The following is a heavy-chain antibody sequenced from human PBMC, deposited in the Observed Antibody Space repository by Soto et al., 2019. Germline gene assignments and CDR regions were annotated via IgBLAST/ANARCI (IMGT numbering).Heavy chain of an antibody. CDR2: IDPSDSYT. V-gene: IGHV5-10-1*01. J-gene: IGHJ6*02. CDR3: ARAVPPSAYCGGDCYSPYYYYYGMDV. CDR1: GYRFTSYW. Sequence: RGESLKISCQGSGYRFTSYWISWVRQMPGKGLEWMGRIDPSDSYTNYSPSFQGHVTISADKSISTAYLQWSSLRASDTAMYYCARAVPPSAYCGGDCYSPYYYYYGMDVWGQGTTVTVSS. D-gene: IGHD2-21*02.